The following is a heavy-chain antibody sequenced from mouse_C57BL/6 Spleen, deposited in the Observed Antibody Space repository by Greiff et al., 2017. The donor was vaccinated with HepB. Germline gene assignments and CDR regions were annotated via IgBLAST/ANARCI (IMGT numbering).Heavy chain of an antibody. V-gene: IGHV1-15*01. CDR2: IDPETGGT. CDR1: GYTFTDYE. D-gene: IGHD4-1*01. J-gene: IGHJ2*01. Sequence: QVQLKQSGAELVRPGASVTLSCKASGYTFTDYEMHWVKQTPVHGLEWIGAIDPETGGTAYNQKFKGKAILTADKSSSTAYMELRSLTSEDSAVYYCTRSKNWAFDYWGQGTTLTVSS. CDR3: TRSKNWAFDY.